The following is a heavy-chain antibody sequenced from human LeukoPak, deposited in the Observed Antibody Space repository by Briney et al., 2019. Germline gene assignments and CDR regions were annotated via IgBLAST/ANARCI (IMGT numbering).Heavy chain of an antibody. CDR2: MIPILGIA. CDR3: ARVSKYYYDSSGDSPVDY. V-gene: IGHV1-69*02. D-gene: IGHD3-22*01. J-gene: IGHJ4*02. CDR1: GGTFSSYT. Sequence: SVKVSCKASGGTFSSYTISWVRQAPGQGLEWMGRMIPILGIANYAQKFQGRVTITADKSTSTAYMELSSLRSEDTAVYYCARVSKYYYDSSGDSPVDYWGQGTLVSVSS.